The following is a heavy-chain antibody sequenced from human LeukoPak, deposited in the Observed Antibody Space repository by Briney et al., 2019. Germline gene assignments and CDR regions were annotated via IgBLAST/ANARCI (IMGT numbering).Heavy chain of an antibody. Sequence: GGSLRLSCAASGFTFSDYYMSWIRQAPGKGLEWVSYISSSGSTIYYADSVKGRFTISRDNAKNSLYLQMNSLRAEDTAVYYCARAYSSSRSFFDYWGQGTLVTVSS. CDR3: ARAYSSSRSFFDY. D-gene: IGHD6-13*01. J-gene: IGHJ4*02. CDR2: ISSSGSTI. V-gene: IGHV3-11*04. CDR1: GFTFSDYY.